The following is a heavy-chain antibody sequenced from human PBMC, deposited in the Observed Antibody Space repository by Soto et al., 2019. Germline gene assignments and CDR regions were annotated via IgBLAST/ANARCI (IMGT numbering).Heavy chain of an antibody. CDR2: ISWDGGST. Sequence: PGGSLRLSCAASGFTFDDYTMHWVRQAPGKGLEWVSLISWDGGSTYYADSVKGRFTISRDNSKNSLYLQMNSLRTEDTALYYCAKDMRYCSSTSCLAPEHYYYGMDVWGQGTTVTVSS. V-gene: IGHV3-43*01. CDR1: GFTFDDYT. CDR3: AKDMRYCSSTSCLAPEHYYYGMDV. D-gene: IGHD2-2*01. J-gene: IGHJ6*02.